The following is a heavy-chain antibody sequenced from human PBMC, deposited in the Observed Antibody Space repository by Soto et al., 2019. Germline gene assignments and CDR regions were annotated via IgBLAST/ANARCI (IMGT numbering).Heavy chain of an antibody. CDR1: GDSVSSNSAA. J-gene: IGHJ6*02. D-gene: IGHD2-8*01. CDR2: TYYRSKWYN. Sequence: KQSQTLSLPCAISGDSVSSNSAAWNWIRQSPSRGLEWLGRTYYRSKWYNDYAVSVKSRITINPDTSKNQFSLQLNSVTPEDTAVYYCARARFMVYAIFGYGMDVWGQGTTVTVSS. CDR3: ARARFMVYAIFGYGMDV. V-gene: IGHV6-1*01.